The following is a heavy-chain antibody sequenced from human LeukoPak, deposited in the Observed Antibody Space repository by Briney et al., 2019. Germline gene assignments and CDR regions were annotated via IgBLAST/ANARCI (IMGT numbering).Heavy chain of an antibody. J-gene: IGHJ5*02. Sequence: SETLSLTCTVSGGSISSSSYYWGWIRQPAGKGLEWIGRIYTSGSTNYNPSLKSRVTMSVDTSKNQFSLKLSSVTAADTAVYYCARGRYCSSTSCYPLPYNWFDPWGQGTLVTVSS. CDR1: GGSISSSSYY. D-gene: IGHD2-2*01. CDR3: ARGRYCSSTSCYPLPYNWFDP. V-gene: IGHV4-61*02. CDR2: IYTSGST.